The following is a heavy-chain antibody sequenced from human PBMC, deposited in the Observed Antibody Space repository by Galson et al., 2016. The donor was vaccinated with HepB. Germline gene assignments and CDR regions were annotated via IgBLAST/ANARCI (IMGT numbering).Heavy chain of an antibody. D-gene: IGHD4-17*01. Sequence: SVKVSCKASGYTFTNYGITWVRQAPGQGLEWMGWIGAARGDTNYAQKFQGRLTMTRDTSTTTAYMELGYLRSADTAVYYCASAQTFYGDGNVCHGYDACGNWGQGTTVIVSS. CDR2: IGAARGDT. J-gene: IGHJ3*01. CDR1: GYTFTNYG. V-gene: IGHV1-18*04. CDR3: ASAQTFYGDGNVCHGYDACGN.